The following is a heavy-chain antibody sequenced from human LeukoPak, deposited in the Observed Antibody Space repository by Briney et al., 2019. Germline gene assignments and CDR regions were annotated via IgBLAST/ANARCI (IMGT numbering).Heavy chain of an antibody. J-gene: IGHJ4*02. Sequence: SETLSLTCTVSGYSISSGYYWGWIRQPPGKGLEWIGSGSTYYNPSLKSRVTISVDTSKNQFSLKLSSVTAADTAVYYCARDIAAAGFDYWGQGTLVTVSS. V-gene: IGHV4-38-2*02. D-gene: IGHD6-13*01. CDR2: SGST. CDR1: GYSISSGYY. CDR3: ARDIAAAGFDY.